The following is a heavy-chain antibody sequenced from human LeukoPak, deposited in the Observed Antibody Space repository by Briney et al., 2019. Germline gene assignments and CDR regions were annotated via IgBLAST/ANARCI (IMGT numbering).Heavy chain of an antibody. CDR3: ARGGVVPAAMGYYYMDV. V-gene: IGHV4-34*01. Sequence: SEPLSLTCAVYGGSFRGYYWSWIRQPPGKGREWVGEINHSGSTNYNPSLKSRVTISVDTSNNQLSLKLSSVTAEHAGVHYCARGGVVPAAMGYYYMDVWGKGTTVTVSS. D-gene: IGHD2-2*01. CDR2: INHSGST. CDR1: GGSFRGYY. J-gene: IGHJ6*03.